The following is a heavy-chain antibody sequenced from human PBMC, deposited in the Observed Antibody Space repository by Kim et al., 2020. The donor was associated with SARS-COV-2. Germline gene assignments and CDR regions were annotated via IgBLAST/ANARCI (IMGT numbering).Heavy chain of an antibody. J-gene: IGHJ3*02. D-gene: IGHD2-21*01. Sequence: GGSLRLSCAASGFTVSSNYMSWVRQAPGKGLEWVSVIYSGGSTYYADSVKGRFTISRDNSKNTLYLQMNSLRAEDTAVYYCASAQYPSIVVVDAFDIWGQGTMVTVSS. CDR1: GFTVSSNY. V-gene: IGHV3-53*01. CDR2: IYSGGST. CDR3: ASAQYPSIVVVDAFDI.